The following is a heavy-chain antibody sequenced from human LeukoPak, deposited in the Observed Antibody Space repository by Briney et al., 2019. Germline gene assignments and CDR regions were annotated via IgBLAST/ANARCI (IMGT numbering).Heavy chain of an antibody. CDR1: GGSISSYY. V-gene: IGHV4-59*08. D-gene: IGHD2-2*01. J-gene: IGHJ5*02. CDR2: IYYSGST. CDR3: ARREGYCSSTSFPGGACWFDP. Sequence: SETLSLTCTVSGGSISSYYWSWLRQPPRKGLEWIGYIYYSGSTNYNPSLKSRVTISVDTSKDQFSLKLSSVSAADTAVYYCARREGYCSSTSFPGGACWFDPWGQGTLVTVSS.